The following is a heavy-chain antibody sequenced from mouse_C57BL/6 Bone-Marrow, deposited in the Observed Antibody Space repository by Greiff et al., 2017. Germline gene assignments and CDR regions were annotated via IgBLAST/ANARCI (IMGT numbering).Heavy chain of an antibody. J-gene: IGHJ1*03. D-gene: IGHD2-4*01. V-gene: IGHV1-82*01. CDR3: ARSRGLYYDDDRASWYFDV. Sequence: QVQLQQSGPELVKPGASVKISCKASGYAFSSSWMNWVKQRPGKGLEWIGRIYPGDGDTNYNGKFKGKATLTADKSSSTAYMQLSSLTSEDSAVYFCARSRGLYYDDDRASWYFDVWGTGTTVTVSS. CDR1: GYAFSSSW. CDR2: IYPGDGDT.